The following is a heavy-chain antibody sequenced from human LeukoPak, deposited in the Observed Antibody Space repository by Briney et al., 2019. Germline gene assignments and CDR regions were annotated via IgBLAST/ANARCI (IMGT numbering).Heavy chain of an antibody. CDR1: GGTFSSYA. J-gene: IGHJ6*04. CDR3: ARGGIVVVPAAIDYGMDV. Sequence: SVKVSCKASGGTFSSYAISWVRQAPGQGLEWMGAIIPIFGTANYAQKFQGRVTITADESTSTAYMELSSLRSEDTAVYYCARGGIVVVPAAIDYGMDVWGKGTTVTVSS. CDR2: IIPIFGTA. D-gene: IGHD2-2*02. V-gene: IGHV1-69*01.